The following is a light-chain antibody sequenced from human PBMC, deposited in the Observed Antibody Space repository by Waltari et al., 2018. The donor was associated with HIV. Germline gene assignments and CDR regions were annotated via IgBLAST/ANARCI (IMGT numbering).Light chain of an antibody. CDR3: QKYYNAPCT. Sequence: IVMTQSPDSLAVSLGERATLNGKSSHSVFDRSKNKNYLAWYEQTPGQPPKLRIYWASARGSGVPDRFSGSGSGTSFTHTISCLQTEDAAVYYCQKYYNAPCTFGPGT. V-gene: IGKV4-1*01. CDR2: WAS. J-gene: IGKJ3*01. CDR1: HSVFDRSKNKNY.